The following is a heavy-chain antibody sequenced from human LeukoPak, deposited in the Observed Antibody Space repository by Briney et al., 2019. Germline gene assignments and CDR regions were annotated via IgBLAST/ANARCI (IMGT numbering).Heavy chain of an antibody. CDR1: GFFFSSSW. CDR2: ISSDGTDI. J-gene: IGHJ4*02. V-gene: IGHV3-74*01. Sequence: GGSLRLSCLASGFFFSSSWMHWVRQTPGKELLWLSRISSDGTDIKYADSVQGRFIISRDNAKNTLYLQMNNLRVEDTAVYYCARDQTQLGPTTVDYWGQGTLVTVSS. D-gene: IGHD2-2*01. CDR3: ARDQTQLGPTTVDY.